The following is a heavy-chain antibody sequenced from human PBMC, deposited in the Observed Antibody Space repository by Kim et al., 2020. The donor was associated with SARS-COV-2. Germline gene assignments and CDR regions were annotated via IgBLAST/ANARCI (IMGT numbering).Heavy chain of an antibody. CDR2: ISGSGGST. CDR1: GFTFSSYA. V-gene: IGHV3-23*01. D-gene: IGHD6-13*01. CDR3: AKGPVGSSWYSPSFADY. Sequence: GGSLRLSCAASGFTFSSYAMSWVRQAPGKGLEWVSAISGSGGSTYCADSVKDRFTISSDNSKNTLHLQMNSQRAEDTAVDYCAKGPVGSSWYSPSFADYWGEGDLVTVSP. J-gene: IGHJ4*02.